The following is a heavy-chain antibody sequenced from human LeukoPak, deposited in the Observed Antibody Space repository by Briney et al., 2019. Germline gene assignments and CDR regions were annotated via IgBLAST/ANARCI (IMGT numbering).Heavy chain of an antibody. CDR3: ASKKWELLDD. CDR2: INHSGST. CDR1: GGSFSGYY. Sequence: PSETLSLTCAVYGGSFSGYYWSWIRQPPGKGLEWIGEINHSGSTNYNPSLKSRVTISVDTSKSQFSLKLSSVTAADTAVYYCASKKWELLDDWGQGTLVTVSS. V-gene: IGHV4-34*01. D-gene: IGHD1-26*01. J-gene: IGHJ4*02.